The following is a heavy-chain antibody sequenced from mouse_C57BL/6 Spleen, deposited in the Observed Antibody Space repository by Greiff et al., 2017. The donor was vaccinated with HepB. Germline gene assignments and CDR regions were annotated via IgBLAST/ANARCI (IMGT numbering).Heavy chain of an antibody. CDR2: INPNNGGT. CDR3: ARARSTMVYYYAMDY. CDR1: GYTFTDYY. V-gene: IGHV1-26*01. J-gene: IGHJ4*01. D-gene: IGHD2-2*01. Sequence: VQLQQSGPELVKPGASVKISCKASGYTFTDYYMNWVKQSHGKSLEWIGDINPNNGGTSYNQKFKGKATLTVDKSSSTAYMELRSLTSEDSAVYYCARARSTMVYYYAMDYWGQGTSVTVSS.